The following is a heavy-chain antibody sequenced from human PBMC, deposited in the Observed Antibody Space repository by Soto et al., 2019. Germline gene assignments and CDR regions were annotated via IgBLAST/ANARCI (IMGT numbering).Heavy chain of an antibody. J-gene: IGHJ4*02. CDR3: AKGIAARPEGLYFDY. Sequence: SLRLSCAASGFTFDDYAMHWVRQAPGKGLEWVSGISWNSGSIGYADSVKGRFTISRDNAKNSLYLQMNSLRAEDTALYYCAKGIAARPEGLYFDYWGQGTLVTVSS. D-gene: IGHD6-6*01. CDR1: GFTFDDYA. CDR2: ISWNSGSI. V-gene: IGHV3-9*01.